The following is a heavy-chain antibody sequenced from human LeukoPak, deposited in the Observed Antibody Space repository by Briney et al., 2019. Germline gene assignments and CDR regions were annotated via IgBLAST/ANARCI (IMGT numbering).Heavy chain of an antibody. V-gene: IGHV1-2*04. CDR2: INPNSGGT. Sequence: ASVKVSCKASGYTFTGYYMHWVRQAPGQGLEWMGWINPNSGGTNYAQKFQGWVTMTRDTSISTAYMELSRLRSDDTAVYYCARDLVLRGYSGYDKGLGDAFDIWGQGTMVTVSS. CDR1: GYTFTGYY. D-gene: IGHD5-12*01. J-gene: IGHJ3*02. CDR3: ARDLVLRGYSGYDKGLGDAFDI.